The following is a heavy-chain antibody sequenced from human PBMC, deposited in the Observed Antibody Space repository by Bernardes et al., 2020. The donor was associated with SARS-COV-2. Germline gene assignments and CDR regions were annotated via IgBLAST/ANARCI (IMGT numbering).Heavy chain of an antibody. D-gene: IGHD4-17*01. V-gene: IGHV1-18*01. CDR1: GYTFTSYG. Sequence: ASVKVSCKASGYTFTSYGISWVRQAPGQGLEWMGWISAYNGNTNYAQKLQGRVTMTTDTSTSTAYMELRSLRSDDTAVYYCARDRTTVTHWYFDLWGRGTLVTVSS. J-gene: IGHJ2*01. CDR2: ISAYNGNT. CDR3: ARDRTTVTHWYFDL.